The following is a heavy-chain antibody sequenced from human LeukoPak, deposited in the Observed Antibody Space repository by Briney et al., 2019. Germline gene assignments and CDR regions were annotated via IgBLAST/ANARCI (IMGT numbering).Heavy chain of an antibody. CDR2: ISSSGSTI. Sequence: GGSLRLSCAASGFTFGDYYMSWIRQAPGKGLEWVSYISSSGSTIYYADSVKGRFTISRDNAKNSLYLQMNSLRAEDTAVYYCARGVYDSSGSRRFDIWGQGTMVTVSS. J-gene: IGHJ3*02. CDR1: GFTFGDYY. V-gene: IGHV3-11*01. D-gene: IGHD3-22*01. CDR3: ARGVYDSSGSRRFDI.